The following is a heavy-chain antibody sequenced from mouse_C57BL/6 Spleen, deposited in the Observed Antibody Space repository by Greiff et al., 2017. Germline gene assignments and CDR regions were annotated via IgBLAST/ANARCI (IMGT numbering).Heavy chain of an antibody. CDR1: GYTFTSYW. D-gene: IGHD1-1*01. V-gene: IGHV1-72*01. J-gene: IGHJ4*01. CDR3: ASYYYGSSYDYAMDY. CDR2: IDPNSGGT. Sequence: VKQSCKASGYTFTSYWMHWVKQRPGRGLEWIGRIDPNSGGTKYNEKFKSKATLTVDKPSSTAYMQLSSLTSEDSAVYYCASYYYGSSYDYAMDYWGQGTSVTVSS.